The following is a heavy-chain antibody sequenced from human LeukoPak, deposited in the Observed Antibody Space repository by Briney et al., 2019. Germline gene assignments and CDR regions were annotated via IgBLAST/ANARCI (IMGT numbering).Heavy chain of an antibody. V-gene: IGHV4-34*01. D-gene: IGHD3-22*01. CDR2: MNESGGT. CDR1: GGSFSGYY. J-gene: IGHJ4*02. CDR3: ARQYYDNTGYYYFDY. Sequence: PSETLSLTCAVSGGSFSGYYWSWIRQPPGKGLEWIGEMNESGGTTYNPSLKSRVTISVDTCKSQFSLKLSSVTAADTAVYYCARQYYDNTGYYYFDYWGQGTLVTVSS.